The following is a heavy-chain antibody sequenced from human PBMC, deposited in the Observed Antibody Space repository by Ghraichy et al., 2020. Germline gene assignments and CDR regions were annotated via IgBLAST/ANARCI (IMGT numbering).Heavy chain of an antibody. V-gene: IGHV4-30-2*06. J-gene: IGHJ4*02. CDR1: GGSISSGGYS. D-gene: IGHD3-22*01. Sequence: SETLSLTCAVSGGSISSGGYSWSWIRQSPGKGLEWIGYIYHSGSTYYNPSLKSRVTISVDRSKNQFSLKLSSVTAADTAVYYCARGGSSGDPFDYWGQGTLVTVSS. CDR3: ARGGSSGDPFDY. CDR2: IYHSGST.